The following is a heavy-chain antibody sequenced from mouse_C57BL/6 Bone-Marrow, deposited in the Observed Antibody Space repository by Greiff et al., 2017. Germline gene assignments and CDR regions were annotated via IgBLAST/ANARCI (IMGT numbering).Heavy chain of an antibody. CDR1: GFSLSTFGMG. V-gene: IGHV8-8*01. D-gene: IGHD2-4*01. CDR2: IWWADDK. Sequence: QVTLRVSGPGLLQPSQTLSLTCSFSGFSLSTFGMGVGWIRQPSGKGLEWLAHIWWADDKYYHPALKSRRTISKDTSKNQVVLKIANVDTADTATYYCAPIYDDYGLFDYWGQGTTLTVSS. CDR3: APIYDDYGLFDY. J-gene: IGHJ2*01.